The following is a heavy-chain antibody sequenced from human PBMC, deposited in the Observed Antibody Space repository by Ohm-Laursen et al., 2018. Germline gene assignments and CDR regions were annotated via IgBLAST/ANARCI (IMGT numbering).Heavy chain of an antibody. CDR3: ARGLWWFDP. CDR1: GGSISSYY. CDR2: IYYSGST. J-gene: IGHJ5*02. Sequence: TLSLTWTVSGGSISSYYWSWIRQPPGKGLEWIGYIYYSGSTKYNPSLKSRVTISVDTSKNQFSLKLSSVTAADTALYYCARGLWWFDPWGQGTLVTVSS. V-gene: IGHV4-59*08.